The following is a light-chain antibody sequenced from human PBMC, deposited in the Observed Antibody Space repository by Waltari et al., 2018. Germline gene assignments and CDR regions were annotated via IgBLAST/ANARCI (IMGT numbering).Light chain of an antibody. Sequence: QSALTQPPSASGSPGPSVTISCTGTTSDAGFYDSVSWYQHHPGKAPRLIIFEVTKRPSGVPDRFSGSKSGTTASLTVSGLQTEDEGDYYCSSYAGIRKLVFGGGTKLTVL. CDR1: TSDAGFYDS. V-gene: IGLV2-8*01. J-gene: IGLJ2*01. CDR2: EVT. CDR3: SSYAGIRKLV.